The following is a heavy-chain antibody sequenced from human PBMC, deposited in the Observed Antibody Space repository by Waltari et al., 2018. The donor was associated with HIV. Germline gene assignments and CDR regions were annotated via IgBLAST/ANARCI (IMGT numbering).Heavy chain of an antibody. Sequence: EVQLVESGGGLVQPGRSLRLSCAASGFTFDDYAMHWVRQAPGKGLEWVSGIRWNSGSIGYADSVKGRFTISRDNAKNSLYLQMNSLRAEDTALYYCAKGVVVTAITTHFDYWGQGTLVTVSS. CDR2: IRWNSGSI. CDR3: AKGVVVTAITTHFDY. D-gene: IGHD2-21*02. J-gene: IGHJ4*02. CDR1: GFTFDDYA. V-gene: IGHV3-9*01.